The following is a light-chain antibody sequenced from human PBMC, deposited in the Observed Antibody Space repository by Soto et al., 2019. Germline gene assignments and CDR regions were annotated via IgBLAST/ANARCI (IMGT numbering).Light chain of an antibody. CDR2: KVS. CDR1: QILVHSDGIAY. Sequence: DVVMTQSPLSLPVTLGQPASISCRSNQILVHSDGIAYFSWFQQRPGRSPRRLIYKVSNRDSGVPARFSDSGSGTDFALKIIRGEAEDVGVYYCMQGTHWPITFGQGTRLEIK. V-gene: IGKV2-30*02. CDR3: MQGTHWPIT. J-gene: IGKJ5*01.